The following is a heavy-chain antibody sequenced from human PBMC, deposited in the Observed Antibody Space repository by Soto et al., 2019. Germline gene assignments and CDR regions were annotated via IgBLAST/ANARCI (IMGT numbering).Heavy chain of an antibody. J-gene: IGHJ6*02. D-gene: IGHD3-10*01. CDR2: ISYDGRST. CDR3: VREMSLVRGVPHGMDV. Sequence: QVQLVESGGGVVHPGGSLRLSCGASGFTFSVYAIHWVRQAPGKGLEWVAVISYDGRSTYYADSVKGRFTISRDNSKNSLYLQIHNLTAEDTAVYYCVREMSLVRGVPHGMDVWGQGTTVSVS. CDR1: GFTFSVYA. V-gene: IGHV3-30*04.